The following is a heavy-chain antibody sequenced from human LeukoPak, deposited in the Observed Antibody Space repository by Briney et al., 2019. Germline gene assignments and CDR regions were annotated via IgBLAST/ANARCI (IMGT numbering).Heavy chain of an antibody. CDR1: GFTFSSYA. Sequence: GGSLRLSCAASGFTFSSYAMSWVRQAPGKGLEWVSAISASGGSTYYAESVKGRFTISRDNSKDTLHLLMNSLRAEDTAVYYCAKPADGYSSSLYYFDYWGQGTLVTVSS. J-gene: IGHJ4*02. D-gene: IGHD6-13*01. CDR2: ISASGGST. CDR3: AKPADGYSSSLYYFDY. V-gene: IGHV3-23*01.